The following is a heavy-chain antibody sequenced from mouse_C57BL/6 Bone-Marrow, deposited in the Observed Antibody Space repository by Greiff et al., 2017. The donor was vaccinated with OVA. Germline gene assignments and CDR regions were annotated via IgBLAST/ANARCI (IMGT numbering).Heavy chain of an antibody. CDR1: GFNIKNTY. Sequence: VQLKESVAELVRPGASVKLSCTASGFNIKNTYMHWVKQRPEQGLEWIGRIDPANGNTKYAPKFQGKATITADTSSNTAYLQLSSLTSDDTSIYYCARPGVLLPNAMDDWGQGTSVTVSS. J-gene: IGHJ4*01. CDR2: IDPANGNT. D-gene: IGHD1-1*01. CDR3: ARPGVLLPNAMDD. V-gene: IGHV14-3*01.